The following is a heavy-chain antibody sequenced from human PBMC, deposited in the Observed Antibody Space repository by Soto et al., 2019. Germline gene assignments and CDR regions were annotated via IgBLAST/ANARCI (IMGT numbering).Heavy chain of an antibody. CDR2: IPYDGSNK. J-gene: IGHJ4*02. Sequence: QVQLVASGGGVVQPGRYLRLACAASGFTFSSYAMHWVRQAPGKGLGWVAVIPYDGSNKYYADSVKGRFTISRDNSKNTLYLQMNSLRAEDTAVYYCARGVTIFGVVSPPGYWGQGTLVTVSS. V-gene: IGHV3-30-3*01. CDR3: ARGVTIFGVVSPPGY. CDR1: GFTFSSYA. D-gene: IGHD3-3*01.